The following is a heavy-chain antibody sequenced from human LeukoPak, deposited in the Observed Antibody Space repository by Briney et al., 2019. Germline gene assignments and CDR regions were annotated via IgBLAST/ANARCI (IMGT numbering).Heavy chain of an antibody. J-gene: IGHJ4*02. D-gene: IGHD1-26*01. CDR1: GGTFSSYA. CDR2: IIPIFGTA. Sequence: SVKVSCKASGGTFSSYAISWVRQAPGQGLEWMGGIIPIFGTANYAQKFQGRVTITADKSTSTAYMELSSLRSEDTAVYYCXXXXXTYSGSSPYFDYWGQGTLVTVSS. V-gene: IGHV1-69*06. CDR3: XXXXXTYSGSSPYFDY.